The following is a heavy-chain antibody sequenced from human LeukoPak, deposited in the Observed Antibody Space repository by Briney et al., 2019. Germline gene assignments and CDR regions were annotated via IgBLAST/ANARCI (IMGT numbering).Heavy chain of an antibody. CDR3: ARGASSSGYYRRDTETSWFDP. V-gene: IGHV4-34*01. Sequence: SETLSLTCAVYGGSFSGYYWSWIRQPPGKGLEWIGEINHSGSTNYNPSLKSRVTISVDTSKNQFSLKLSSVTAEDTAVYYCARGASSSGYYRRDTETSWFDPWGQGTLVTVSS. CDR2: INHSGST. D-gene: IGHD3-22*01. CDR1: GGSFSGYY. J-gene: IGHJ5*02.